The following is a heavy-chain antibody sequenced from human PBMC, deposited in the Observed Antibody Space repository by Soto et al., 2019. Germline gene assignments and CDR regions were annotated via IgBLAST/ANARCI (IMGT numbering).Heavy chain of an antibody. J-gene: IGHJ5*02. D-gene: IGHD4-17*01. CDR2: VSYDGSNK. CDR1: GFTFSDYA. CDR3: ARGLPSMTNRSWFDP. Sequence: QVQLVESGGGVVQPGRSLRLSCAASGFTFSDYAIHWVRQAPGKGLEWVAVVSYDGSNKYYADSVKGRFSISRENSKNTLYLQMNSLSAEDTAVYYCARGLPSMTNRSWFDPWGQGTLVTVSS. V-gene: IGHV3-30-3*01.